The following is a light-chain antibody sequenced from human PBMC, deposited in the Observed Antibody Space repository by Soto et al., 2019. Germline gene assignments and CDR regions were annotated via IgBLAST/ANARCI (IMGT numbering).Light chain of an antibody. CDR3: SSWTSSTTQV. V-gene: IGLV2-14*01. CDR1: SSDVGGYNF. CDR2: EVN. J-gene: IGLJ3*02. Sequence: QSALTQPASGAGSPGQSITISCTGTSSDVGGYNFVSWYQQHPGKAPKLMIYEVNNRPSGVSNRFSGSKSCNTASLTISGLQAEDEAAYYCSSWTSSTTQVLGGGTTLTVL.